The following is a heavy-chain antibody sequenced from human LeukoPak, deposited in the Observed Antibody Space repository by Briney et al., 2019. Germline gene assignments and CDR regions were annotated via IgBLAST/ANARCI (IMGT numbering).Heavy chain of an antibody. Sequence: PSETLSLTCAVYGGSFSGYYWSWIRQPPGKGLEWIGEINHSGSTNYNPSLKSRVTISVDTSKNQFSLKLSSVTAADTAVYYCARHLPAPSYYYYMDVWGKGTTVTVSS. CDR2: INHSGST. CDR3: ARHLPAPSYYYYMDV. J-gene: IGHJ6*03. V-gene: IGHV4-34*01. CDR1: GGSFSGYY. D-gene: IGHD2-2*01.